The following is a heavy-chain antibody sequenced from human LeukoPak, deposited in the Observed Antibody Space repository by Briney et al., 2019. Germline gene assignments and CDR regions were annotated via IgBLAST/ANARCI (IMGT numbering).Heavy chain of an antibody. D-gene: IGHD6-19*01. CDR1: GYTFTSYG. V-gene: IGHV1-18*01. CDR2: IRVYNGNT. J-gene: IGHJ4*02. CDR3: AREKSQIAVAGTAVFDY. Sequence: GASVKVSCKASGYTFTSYGISWVRQAPGQGLEWMGWIRVYNGNTNYAQKFQGRVTMTTDTSTSTVFMELRSLRSDDTAVYYCAREKSQIAVAGTAVFDYWGQGTLVTVSS.